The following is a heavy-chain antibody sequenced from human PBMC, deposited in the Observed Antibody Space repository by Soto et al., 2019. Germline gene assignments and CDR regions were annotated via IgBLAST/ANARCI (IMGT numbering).Heavy chain of an antibody. V-gene: IGHV4-31*03. J-gene: IGHJ4*02. Sequence: TLSLTGTVSGVSISSGAYYWGWIRQPPGKGLEWIGYIYYSGTTYYNPSLRSRLTISLDKSTNHFSLSLRSVTAADTAVYYCARATYDSSGYFDYWGQGGLVTVSS. D-gene: IGHD3-22*01. CDR3: ARATYDSSGYFDY. CDR1: GVSISSGAYY. CDR2: IYYSGTT.